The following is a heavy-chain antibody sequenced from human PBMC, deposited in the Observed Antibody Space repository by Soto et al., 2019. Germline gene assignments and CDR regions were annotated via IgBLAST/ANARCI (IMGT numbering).Heavy chain of an antibody. J-gene: IGHJ6*03. CDR2: IKQDGSEK. V-gene: IGHV3-7*01. D-gene: IGHD5-12*01. CDR1: GFTFSSYW. Sequence: GGSLRLSCAASGFTFSSYWMSWVRQAPGKGLEWVANIKQDGSEKYYVDSVKGRFTISRDNAKNSLYLQMNSLRAEDTAVYYCASTYVDIVAWGYYYMDVWGKGTTVTVSS. CDR3: ASTYVDIVAWGYYYMDV.